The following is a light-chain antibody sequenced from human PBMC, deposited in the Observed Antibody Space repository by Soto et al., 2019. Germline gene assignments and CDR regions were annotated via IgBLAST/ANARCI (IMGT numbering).Light chain of an antibody. V-gene: IGLV1-40*01. J-gene: IGLJ1*01. CDR1: SSNIGSGYD. Sequence: QSVLTQPPSVSGAPGQRNTISCAGSSSNIGSGYDVHWYQQHPGTAPKLLIYANNNRPSGVPDRFSGSKSGTSASLAITGLQAEDEADYYCQSFDSSLNAPAVFGTGTKVTVL. CDR2: ANN. CDR3: QSFDSSLNAPAV.